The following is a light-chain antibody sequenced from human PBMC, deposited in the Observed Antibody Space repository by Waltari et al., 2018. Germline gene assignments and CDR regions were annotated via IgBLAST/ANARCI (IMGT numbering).Light chain of an antibody. J-gene: IGKJ1*01. Sequence: DTQMTQSPSTLSASVGDTVTITCRASLSIGPWLAWYQQKPGKAPKLLIYRASILQGGVPSRFSGSGSVTDFTLTISGLQPDDFATYYCQQYNSYWTVGQGTKVE. CDR2: RAS. CDR3: QQYNSYWT. CDR1: LSIGPW. V-gene: IGKV1-5*03.